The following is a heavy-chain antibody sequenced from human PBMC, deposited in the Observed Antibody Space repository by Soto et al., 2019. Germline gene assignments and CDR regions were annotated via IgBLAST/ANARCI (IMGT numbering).Heavy chain of an antibody. D-gene: IGHD3-16*02. CDR2: ISHTATET. Sequence: QGQLMESGGGVVLPGKSLRLSCAASGLPFSGYAMHWVRQAPGTGLEWVASISHTATETFYADSVKGRFTISRDDSKKMVFLQMNNLGPADTAVYHCARVGYRVRLGQGFDPWGQGTLVTVSS. CDR3: ARVGYRVRLGQGFDP. V-gene: IGHV3-30-3*01. J-gene: IGHJ5*02. CDR1: GLPFSGYA.